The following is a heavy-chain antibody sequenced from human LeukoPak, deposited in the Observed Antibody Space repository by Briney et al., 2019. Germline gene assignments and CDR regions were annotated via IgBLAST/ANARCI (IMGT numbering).Heavy chain of an antibody. D-gene: IGHD3-22*01. CDR3: ARSYDSSGYPDY. CDR1: GFTFSSYA. J-gene: IGHJ4*02. Sequence: GGSLRLSCAASGFTFSSYAMHWVRQAPGKGLEWVAVISYDGSNKYYADSVKGRFTISRDNSKNTLYLQMNSLRAEDTAVYYCARSYDSSGYPDYWGQGTLVTVSS. V-gene: IGHV3-30-3*01. CDR2: ISYDGSNK.